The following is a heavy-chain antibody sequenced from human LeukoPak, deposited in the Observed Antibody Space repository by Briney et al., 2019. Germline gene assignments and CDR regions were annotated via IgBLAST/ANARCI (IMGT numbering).Heavy chain of an antibody. D-gene: IGHD3-22*01. V-gene: IGHV3-20*04. Sequence: GGSLRLSCAAFGFTFDDYGMSWVRQAPGKGLEWVSGINWNGGSTGYADSVKGRFTISRDNAKNSLYLQMNSLRAEDTALYYCARDYANYYDSSGYLANWGQGTLVTVSS. J-gene: IGHJ4*02. CDR2: INWNGGST. CDR1: GFTFDDYG. CDR3: ARDYANYYDSSGYLAN.